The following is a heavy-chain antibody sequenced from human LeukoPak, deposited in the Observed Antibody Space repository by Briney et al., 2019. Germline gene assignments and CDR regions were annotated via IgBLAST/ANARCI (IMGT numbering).Heavy chain of an antibody. J-gene: IGHJ4*02. CDR2: ICGSGGST. V-gene: IGHV3-23*01. D-gene: IGHD2-15*01. CDR3: EAARGYCSGGSCFDY. Sequence: GGSLRLSCAASGFTFRSYAMSWVRQAAGKGLEWVSAICGSGGSTSSADSVKGRFTISRDNSKNTLYLQMNSLRAEDTAVYYCEAARGYCSGGSCFDYWGQGTLVTVSS. CDR1: GFTFRSYA.